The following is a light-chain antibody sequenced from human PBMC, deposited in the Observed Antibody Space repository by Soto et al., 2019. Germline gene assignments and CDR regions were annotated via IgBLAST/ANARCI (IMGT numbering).Light chain of an antibody. CDR3: QQYEDIPIT. CDR2: DAS. CDR1: QDISNL. V-gene: IGKV1-33*01. Sequence: DIQMTQAPSSLSASVGDRVTITCQASQDISNLLNWYQPKPGKAPRLLIYDASNLETGVPSRFSGIESGTDFTFTISSLQPEDIATYYCQQYEDIPITFGQGTRLEIK. J-gene: IGKJ5*01.